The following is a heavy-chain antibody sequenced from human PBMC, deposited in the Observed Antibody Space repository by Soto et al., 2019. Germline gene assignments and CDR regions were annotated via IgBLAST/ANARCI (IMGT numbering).Heavy chain of an antibody. CDR1: GFTFSNYG. Sequence: QVQLVESGGGVVQPGRSLRLSCAASGFTFSNYGMHWVRQAPGKGLEWVAFIWYAGTNKYYADSVKGRFTIFRDNSKNTLYLQMNSLRAEDKAVYYCARDQAAAPTLDYYFGMDVWGQGTTVTVSS. J-gene: IGHJ6*02. CDR3: ARDQAAAPTLDYYFGMDV. V-gene: IGHV3-33*01. CDR2: IWYAGTNK. D-gene: IGHD6-13*01.